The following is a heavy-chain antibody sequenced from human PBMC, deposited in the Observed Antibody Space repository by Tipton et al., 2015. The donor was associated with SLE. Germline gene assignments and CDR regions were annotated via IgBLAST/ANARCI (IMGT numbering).Heavy chain of an antibody. D-gene: IGHD2-2*01. CDR2: IYYTGTT. V-gene: IGHV4-30-4*08. CDR1: GGSIRTGGYY. Sequence: TLSLTCTVSGGSIRTGGYYWSWIRQLPGKGLEWIGYIYYTGTTFYNPSLKSRVTISVDTSKNQFSLKLSSVTAADTAVYYCARYVVVPAAISSYYYYMDVWGKGTTVTVSS. CDR3: ARYVVVPAAISSYYYYMDV. J-gene: IGHJ6*03.